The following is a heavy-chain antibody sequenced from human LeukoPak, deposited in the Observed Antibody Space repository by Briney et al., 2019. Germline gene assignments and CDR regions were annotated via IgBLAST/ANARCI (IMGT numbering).Heavy chain of an antibody. Sequence: SETLSLTCTVCGGSISTGSYSWNWIRQPAGKGLEWIGRIYTSGSTNYNPSLKSRVTVSVDTSKNQFSLKLSSVTAADTAVYYCARDYGSGDQKCFDPWGQGTLVTVSS. D-gene: IGHD3-10*01. V-gene: IGHV4-61*02. CDR2: IYTSGST. CDR1: GGSISTGSYS. CDR3: ARDYGSGDQKCFDP. J-gene: IGHJ5*02.